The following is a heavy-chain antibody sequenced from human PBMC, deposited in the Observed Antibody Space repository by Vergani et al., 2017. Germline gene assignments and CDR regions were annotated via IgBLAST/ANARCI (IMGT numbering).Heavy chain of an antibody. CDR3: ARGGGRFGYCSGGSCPFDY. CDR1: GGTFSSYA. Sequence: QVQLVQSGAEVKKPGSSVKVSCKASGGTFSSYAISWVRQAPGQGLEWMGGIIPIFGTANYSQKFQGRVTITADESTSTAYMGLSSLRSEDTAVYYCARGGGRFGYCSGGSCPFDYWGQGTLVTVSS. CDR2: IIPIFGTA. V-gene: IGHV1-69*01. D-gene: IGHD2-15*01. J-gene: IGHJ4*02.